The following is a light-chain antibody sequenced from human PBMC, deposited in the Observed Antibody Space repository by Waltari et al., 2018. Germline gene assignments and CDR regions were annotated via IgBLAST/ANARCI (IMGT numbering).Light chain of an antibody. Sequence: QSALTQPRSVYGSPGQSVSISCSGTSNDIGGYDYVPWYQQHPGKAPKLIIYDVSNRPSEVSHRFSGSKSGNTASLTISGLQAEDEADYYCCSYAGSYTYVFGTGTKVTV. CDR3: CSYAGSYTYV. V-gene: IGLV2-11*01. J-gene: IGLJ1*01. CDR1: SNDIGGYDY. CDR2: DVS.